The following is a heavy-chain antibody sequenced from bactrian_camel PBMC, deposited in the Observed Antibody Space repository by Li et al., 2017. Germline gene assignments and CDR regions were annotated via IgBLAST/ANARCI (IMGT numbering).Heavy chain of an antibody. V-gene: IGHV3S1*01. CDR1: RYTHSSYC. CDR2: IWPGAEML. Sequence: HVQLVESGGGSVQAGEHLRLSCTTVRYTHSSYCKGWFRQAPGKEREWVSSIWPGAEMLTYARSVEGRFTISRDNTKNMLYLQMNSLKSEDTALYYCATSNGDRGHGTQVTVS. J-gene: IGHJ4*01. CDR3: ATSNGD. D-gene: IGHD3*01.